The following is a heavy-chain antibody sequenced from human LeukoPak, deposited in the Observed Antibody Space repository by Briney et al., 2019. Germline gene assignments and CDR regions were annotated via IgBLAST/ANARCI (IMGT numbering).Heavy chain of an antibody. CDR1: GASFTGGVNP. V-gene: IGHV4-30-2*01. D-gene: IGHD3-10*01. J-gene: IGHJ5*02. CDR3: ARELWFANAPGSWLDP. CDR2: IFHTGST. Sequence: PSETLSLTCVVSGASFTGGVNPWTWIRQPQGKALEWLGNIFHTGSTFYNPSLKSRLTISVDNSKNQFSLRLSSVTAADTAVYYCARELWFANAPGSWLDPWGQGTLVTVSS.